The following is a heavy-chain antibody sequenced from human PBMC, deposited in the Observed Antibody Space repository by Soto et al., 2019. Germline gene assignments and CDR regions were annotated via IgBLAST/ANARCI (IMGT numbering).Heavy chain of an antibody. CDR3: AKAVVGSGYYYYYMDV. J-gene: IGHJ6*03. Sequence: EVQLLESGGGLVQPGGSLRLSCAASGFTFSSYAMSWVRQAPGKGLEWVSAISGSGGSTYYADSVKGRFTISRDNSKNTLYLQMNSLRAEDTAVYYCAKAVVGSGYYYYYMDVWGKGTTVTVSS. V-gene: IGHV3-23*01. CDR1: GFTFSSYA. CDR2: ISGSGGST. D-gene: IGHD3-10*01.